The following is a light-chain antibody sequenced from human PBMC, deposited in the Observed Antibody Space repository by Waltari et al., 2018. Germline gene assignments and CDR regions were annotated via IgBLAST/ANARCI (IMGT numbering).Light chain of an antibody. J-gene: IGKJ1*01. V-gene: IGKV1-5*01. Sequence: DIHMTQSPSTLSASVGDRVTISCRASQSISSWWAWYQQKPGKAPKLLIYEASSLENGVPSRVSGSGSGTEFTFNISSLQPADFATYYCQQYKSYIPTFGQGTKVEIK. CDR3: QQYKSYIPT. CDR1: QSISSW. CDR2: EAS.